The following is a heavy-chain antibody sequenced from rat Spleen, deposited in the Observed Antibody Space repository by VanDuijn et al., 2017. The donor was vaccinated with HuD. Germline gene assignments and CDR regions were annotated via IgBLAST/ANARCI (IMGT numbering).Heavy chain of an antibody. D-gene: IGHD1-5*01. CDR1: GFTFNNYW. V-gene: IGHV5-31*01. CDR2: IIISGGTGT. Sequence: EVQLVESGGGLVQPGRSLKLSCVASGFTFNNYWMTWVRQAPTKGLEWVASIIISGGTGTYYRDSVKGRFTISRDNAKNTQYLQMDSLRSEDTATYYCARQGIYNNYWYFDFWGPGTMVTVSS. CDR3: ARQGIYNNYWYFDF. J-gene: IGHJ1*01.